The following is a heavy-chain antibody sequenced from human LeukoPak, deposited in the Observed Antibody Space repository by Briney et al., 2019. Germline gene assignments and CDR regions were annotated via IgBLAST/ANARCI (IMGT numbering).Heavy chain of an antibody. CDR3: AREHRDYGASDY. Sequence: SVKVSCKASGGTLSSYAISWVPQARGQGLECMGRIIPIFGTANYAQKFQGRVTITPDESTSTAYMELSSLRSEDTAVYYCAREHRDYGASDYWGQGTLVTVSS. J-gene: IGHJ4*02. D-gene: IGHD4-17*01. CDR2: IIPIFGTA. CDR1: GGTLSSYA. V-gene: IGHV1-69*15.